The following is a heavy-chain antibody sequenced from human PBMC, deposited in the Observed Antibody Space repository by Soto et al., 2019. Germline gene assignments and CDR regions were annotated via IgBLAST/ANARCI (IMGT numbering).Heavy chain of an antibody. CDR3: ARAGHNGKLFKTYYYYGMDV. V-gene: IGHV6-1*01. D-gene: IGHD1-20*01. CDR2: TYYGSKWYN. Sequence: SQTLSLTCVISGDSVSSNSAAWNWIRQSPSRGLEWLGRTYYGSKWYNDYAVSVKSRITINPDTSKNQFSLQLNSVTPEDTAVYYCARAGHNGKLFKTYYYYGMDVWGQGTTVTVSS. CDR1: GDSVSSNSAA. J-gene: IGHJ6*02.